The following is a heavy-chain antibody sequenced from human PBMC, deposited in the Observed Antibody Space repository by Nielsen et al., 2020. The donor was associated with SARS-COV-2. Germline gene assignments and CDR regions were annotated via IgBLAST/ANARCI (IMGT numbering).Heavy chain of an antibody. J-gene: IGHJ4*02. CDR3: VRAEGPNWSNLDY. CDR2: ISSRGSAL. CDR1: GFTFSTYE. D-gene: IGHD1-20*01. Sequence: GGSLRLSCAASGFTFSTYEMNWVRQAPGKGLELVSSISSRGSALHYADPVKGQFTISRDNAKNSLYLEMNRLRAEDTAVYYCVRAEGPNWSNLDYWGQGILVTVSS. V-gene: IGHV3-48*03.